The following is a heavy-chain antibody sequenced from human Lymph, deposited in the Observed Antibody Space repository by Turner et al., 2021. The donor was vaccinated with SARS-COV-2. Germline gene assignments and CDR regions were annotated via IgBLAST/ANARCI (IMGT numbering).Heavy chain of an antibody. CDR1: GYTFSSNY. CDR3: GRNLHFIPSNNSCAY. CDR2: INPSGGST. D-gene: IGHD3-3*02. J-gene: IGHJ4*02. Sequence: QVQLVQSGAEVKKPGASVKVSCKASGYTFSSNYMHWVRQAPGQGLEWMRIINPSGGSTGYAQKFKGRVTMTGDTYTSTVYMELGSMSSEDSAEDYCGRNLHFIPSNNSCAYWGQGTLVTVSS. V-gene: IGHV1-46*01.